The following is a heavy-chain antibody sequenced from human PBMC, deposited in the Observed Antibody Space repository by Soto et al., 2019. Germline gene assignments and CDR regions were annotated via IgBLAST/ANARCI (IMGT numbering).Heavy chain of an antibody. D-gene: IGHD4-4*01. CDR2: INPSGGST. Sequence: ASVKVSCKASGYTFTSHYMHWVRQAPGQRLEWMGIINPSGGSTSYAQKFQGRVTMTRDTSTSTVYMELSSLRSEDTAVYYCARVPVTTFGYYYYGMDVWGQGTTVTVSS. CDR3: ARVPVTTFGYYYYGMDV. V-gene: IGHV1-46*01. J-gene: IGHJ6*02. CDR1: GYTFTSHY.